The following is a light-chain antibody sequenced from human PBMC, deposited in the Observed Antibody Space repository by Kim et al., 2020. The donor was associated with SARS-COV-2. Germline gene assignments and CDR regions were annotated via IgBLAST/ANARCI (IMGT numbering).Light chain of an antibody. Sequence: DIQMTQSPSSLSASVGDRVTITCRASQRISSYLNWYQQKPGKAPKLLIYAASSLQSGVPSRFSGSGSGTDFTLTISSLQPEDCATYYCQQTYSTLITFGQGTRLEIK. CDR2: AAS. CDR3: QQTYSTLIT. J-gene: IGKJ5*01. V-gene: IGKV1-39*01. CDR1: QRISSY.